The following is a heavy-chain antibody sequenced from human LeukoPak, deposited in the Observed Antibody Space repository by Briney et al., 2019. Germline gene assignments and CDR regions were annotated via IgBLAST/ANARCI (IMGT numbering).Heavy chain of an antibody. Sequence: ASVNVSCKASGYTFTSYGISWVRQAPGQGFAWMGWISAYNGNTNYAQKLQGRVTMTTDTSTSTAYMELRSLRSDDTAVYYCARDSLITGTTAEGFYYYGMDFWGQGTTVTVSS. CDR2: ISAYNGNT. D-gene: IGHD1-7*01. CDR1: GYTFTSYG. CDR3: ARDSLITGTTAEGFYYYGMDF. V-gene: IGHV1-18*01. J-gene: IGHJ6*02.